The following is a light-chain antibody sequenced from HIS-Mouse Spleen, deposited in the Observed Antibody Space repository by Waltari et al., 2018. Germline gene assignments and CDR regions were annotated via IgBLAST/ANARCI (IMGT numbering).Light chain of an antibody. Sequence: SYELTQPPSVSVSPGQTARITCSGDALPQTYAYSYQQKSGQAPVLVIYEDSKRPSGIPERFSGSSSGTMATLTISGAQVEDEADYYCYSTDSSGNHRVFGGGTKLTVL. J-gene: IGLJ2*01. V-gene: IGLV3-10*01. CDR2: EDS. CDR1: ALPQTY. CDR3: YSTDSSGNHRV.